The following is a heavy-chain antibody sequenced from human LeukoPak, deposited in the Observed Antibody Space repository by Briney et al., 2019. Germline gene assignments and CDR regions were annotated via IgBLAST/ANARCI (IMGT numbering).Heavy chain of an antibody. D-gene: IGHD2-15*01. V-gene: IGHV3-7*01. CDR3: ARDTGCAGGTCFSFYDY. CDR2: IKEDGSQK. J-gene: IGHJ4*02. Sequence: VXNIKEDGSQKYYVDSVKGRFTISRDNAKNSLYLQMDSLRAEDTAVYYCARDTGCAGGTCFSFYDYWGQGTLVTVSS.